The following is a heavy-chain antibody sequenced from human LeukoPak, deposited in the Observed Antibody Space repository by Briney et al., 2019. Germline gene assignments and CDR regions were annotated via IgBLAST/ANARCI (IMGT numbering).Heavy chain of an antibody. J-gene: IGHJ6*03. D-gene: IGHD1-26*01. Sequence: SETLSLTCTVSGYSISSGYDWGWIRQAPGKRLEWLGSISQSGSTNYNPSLKSRVTISVDKSKNQFSLKLSSVTAADTAVYYCARGVGATIYYYYYMDVWGKGTTVTVSS. CDR2: ISQSGST. V-gene: IGHV4-38-2*02. CDR3: ARGVGATIYYYYYMDV. CDR1: GYSISSGYD.